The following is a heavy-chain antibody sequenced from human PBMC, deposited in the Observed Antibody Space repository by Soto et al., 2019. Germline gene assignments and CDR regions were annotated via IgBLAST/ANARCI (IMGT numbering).Heavy chain of an antibody. J-gene: IGHJ6*02. CDR1: GGSISSSSYY. D-gene: IGHD6-13*01. CDR2: IYYSGST. CDR3: ASSIAAAGRTYYYYYYGMDV. V-gene: IGHV4-39*01. Sequence: SETLSLTCTVSGGSISSSSYYWGWIRQPPGKGLEWIGSIYYSGSTYYNPSLKSRVTISVDTSKNQFSLKLSSVTAADTAVYYCASSIAAAGRTYYYYYYGMDVWGQGTTVT.